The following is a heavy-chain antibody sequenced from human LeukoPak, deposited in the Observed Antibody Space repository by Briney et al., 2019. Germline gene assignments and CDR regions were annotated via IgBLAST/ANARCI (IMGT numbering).Heavy chain of an antibody. D-gene: IGHD3-10*01. CDR1: GGSIRSYF. CDR3: ARVQTPSGSGSYSFDY. J-gene: IGHJ4*02. CDR2: IYYSGST. Sequence: SETLSLTCTVSGGSIRSYFWSWSRQPPGKGLEWIGYIYYSGSTNYNPSLKSRVTISVDTSKNQFSLKLSSVTAADTAVYYCARVQTPSGSGSYSFDYWGQGTLVTVSS. V-gene: IGHV4-59*01.